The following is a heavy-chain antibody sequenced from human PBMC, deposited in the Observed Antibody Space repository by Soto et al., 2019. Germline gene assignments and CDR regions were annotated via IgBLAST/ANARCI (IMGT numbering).Heavy chain of an antibody. CDR2: IGTAGDT. D-gene: IGHD3-3*01. CDR3: ARGKIYDFWSGYPYGMDV. J-gene: IGHJ6*02. CDR1: GFTFSSYD. Sequence: GGSLRLSCAASGFTFSSYDMHWVRQATGKGLEWVSAIGTAGDTYYPGSVKGRFTISRENAKNSLYLQMNSLRAEDTAVYYCARGKIYDFWSGYPYGMDVWGQGTTVTVSS. V-gene: IGHV3-13*01.